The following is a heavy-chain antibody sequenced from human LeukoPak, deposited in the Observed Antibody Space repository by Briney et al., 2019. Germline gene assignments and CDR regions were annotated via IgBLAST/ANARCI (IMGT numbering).Heavy chain of an antibody. Sequence: SETLSLTCAVSGGSISSGGYSWSWIRQPPGKGLEWIGYIYHSGSTYYNPSLKSRVTISVDRSKNQFSLKLSSVTAADTAVYYCARVGSSGYSYYFGYWGQGTLVTVSS. CDR2: IYHSGST. CDR1: GGSISSGGYS. V-gene: IGHV4-30-2*01. CDR3: ARVGSSGYSYYFGY. D-gene: IGHD3-22*01. J-gene: IGHJ4*02.